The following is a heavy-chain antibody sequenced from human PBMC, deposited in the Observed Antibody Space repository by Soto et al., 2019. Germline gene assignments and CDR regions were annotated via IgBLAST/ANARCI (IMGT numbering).Heavy chain of an antibody. J-gene: IGHJ5*02. D-gene: IGHD4-17*01. CDR2: ISAYNGNT. Sequence: GASVKVSCKASGYTFTSYGISWVRQAPGQGLEWMGWISAYNGNTNYAQKLQGRVTMTTDTSTSTAYMELRSLRSDDTAVYYCAREDDYGDYGPWFDPWGQGTLVTVSS. V-gene: IGHV1-18*01. CDR3: AREDDYGDYGPWFDP. CDR1: GYTFTSYG.